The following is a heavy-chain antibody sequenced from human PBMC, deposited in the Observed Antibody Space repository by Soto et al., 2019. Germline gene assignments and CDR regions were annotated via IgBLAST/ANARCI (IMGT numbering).Heavy chain of an antibody. D-gene: IGHD2-2*02. J-gene: IGHJ3*02. CDR1: GYTFTSSG. V-gene: IGHV1-18*01. CDR3: ARAPGYCNSTICYIDTFDI. CDR2: ISGYNGNT. Sequence: ASVKVSCNPSGYTFTSSGISWVRPAPGQGLEWMGGISGYNGNTNYAQKFRGRVTMTTDTSTTTAYMEVRSLRSDDTAVYYCARAPGYCNSTICYIDTFDIGGQGTIVTVSS.